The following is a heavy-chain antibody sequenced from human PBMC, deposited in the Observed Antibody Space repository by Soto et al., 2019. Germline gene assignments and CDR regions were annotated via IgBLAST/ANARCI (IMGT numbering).Heavy chain of an antibody. CDR3: AMTRLYDTGTNDYHRDALDI. CDR2: VSGSGGRV. Sequence: EVQLLESGGGMVEPRGSLKLSCVASGFSFGTYVMNWVRQAPGKGLEWVSGVSGSGGRVYSADSVKGRFTISRDNSRNTLYLQMNSQRAEDTAIYYCAMTRLYDTGTNDYHRDALDIWGQGTQVTVSS. CDR1: GFSFGTYV. V-gene: IGHV3-23*01. D-gene: IGHD3-22*01. J-gene: IGHJ3*02.